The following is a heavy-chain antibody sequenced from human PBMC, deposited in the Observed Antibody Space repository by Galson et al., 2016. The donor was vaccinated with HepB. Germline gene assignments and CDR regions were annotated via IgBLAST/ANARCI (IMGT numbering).Heavy chain of an antibody. CDR1: GLSLSTSGVG. CDR3: ANGRRDGYKERYFDY. CDR2: IYWDDDR. Sequence: PALVKPTQTLTLTCTFSGLSLSTSGVGVGWIRQPPGKALEWLAHIYWDDDRAYRPPLKSRLTITKDTSKNQVVLTMTSMDPMDTGKYYCANGRRDGYKERYFDYWGQGTLVTVSS. V-gene: IGHV2-5*02. J-gene: IGHJ4*02. D-gene: IGHD5-24*01.